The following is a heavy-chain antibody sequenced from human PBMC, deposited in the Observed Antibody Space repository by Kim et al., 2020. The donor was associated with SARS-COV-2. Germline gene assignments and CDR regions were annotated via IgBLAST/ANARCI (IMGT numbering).Heavy chain of an antibody. Sequence: SETLSLTCTVPGGSISSYYWSWIRQPPGKGLEWIGYIYYSGSTNYNPSLKSRVTISVDTSKNQFSLKLSSVTAADTAVYYCARVDYDSSGYNHHAGWYFDLWGRGTLVTVSS. CDR3: ARVDYDSSGYNHHAGWYFDL. V-gene: IGHV4-59*13. J-gene: IGHJ2*01. CDR1: GGSISSYY. D-gene: IGHD3-22*01. CDR2: IYYSGST.